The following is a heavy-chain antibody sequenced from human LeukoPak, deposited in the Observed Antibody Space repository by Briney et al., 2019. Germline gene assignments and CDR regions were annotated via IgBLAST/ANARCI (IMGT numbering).Heavy chain of an antibody. CDR2: ISGSGGST. J-gene: IGHJ6*02. CDR3: ARSTLTAEYYYYGMDV. Sequence: GGSLRLSCEASGFTFSSYAMSWVRQAPGKGLEWVSAISGSGGSTYYADSVKGRFTISRDNSKNTLYLQMNSLRAEDTAVYYCARSTLTAEYYYYGMDVWGQGTTVTVSS. CDR1: GFTFSSYA. D-gene: IGHD5/OR15-5a*01. V-gene: IGHV3-23*01.